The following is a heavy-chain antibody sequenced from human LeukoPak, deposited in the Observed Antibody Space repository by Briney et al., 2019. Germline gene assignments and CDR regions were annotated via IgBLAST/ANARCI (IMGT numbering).Heavy chain of an antibody. D-gene: IGHD1-1*01. V-gene: IGHV3-30*18. CDR2: ISYDGSRK. J-gene: IGHJ3*02. CDR3: AKYAYNWNAPDGFDM. Sequence: PGGSLRLSCRASRFSFGDYDMHWVRQAPGKGREWVAVISYDGSRKHYGDSVRGRFSISRDNSESALFLQMNSLTTDDTSVYFCAKYAYNWNAPDGFDMWGQGTRVIVSS. CDR1: RFSFGDYD.